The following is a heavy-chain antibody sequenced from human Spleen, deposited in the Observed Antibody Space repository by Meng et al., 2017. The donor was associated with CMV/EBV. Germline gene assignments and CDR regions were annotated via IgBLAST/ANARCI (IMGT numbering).Heavy chain of an antibody. J-gene: IGHJ4*02. V-gene: IGHV4-39*07. CDR2: IYYSGST. CDR3: ARVGPSGDTLFDY. D-gene: IGHD5-18*01. Sequence: SETLSLTCTVSGGSISSSSYYRGWIRQPPGKGLEWIGSIYYSGSTYYNPSLKSRVTISVDTSKNQFSLKLSSVTAADTAVYYCARVGPSGDTLFDYWGQGTPVTVSS. CDR1: GGSISSSSYY.